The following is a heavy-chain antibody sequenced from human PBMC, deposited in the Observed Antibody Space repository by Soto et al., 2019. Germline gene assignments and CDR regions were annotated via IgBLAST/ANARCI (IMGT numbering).Heavy chain of an antibody. V-gene: IGHV4-59*08. CDR1: GGSISSYY. Sequence: SETLSLTCTVSGGSISSYYWSWIRQPPGKGRKVIWYIYYSGSTNYNPSLNSRVTISIDTSKNQFSLKLSSVTAADTAVYYCARQVYSSGGSCYSRPYDAFDIWGQGTMVTVS. CDR3: ARQVYSSGGSCYSRPYDAFDI. CDR2: IYYSGST. D-gene: IGHD2-15*01. J-gene: IGHJ3*02.